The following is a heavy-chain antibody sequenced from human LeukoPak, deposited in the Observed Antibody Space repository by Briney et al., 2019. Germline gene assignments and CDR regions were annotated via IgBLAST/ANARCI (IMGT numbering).Heavy chain of an antibody. J-gene: IGHJ4*02. Sequence: GGSLRLSCAASGLTFSSYWMSWVRQAPGKGLEWVANIKQDGSVKYYVDSVKGRFTISRDNAKNSLYLQMNSLRAEDTAVYYCWAVAAQLGDYWGQGTLVTVSS. CDR1: GLTFSSYW. D-gene: IGHD6-19*01. CDR3: WAVAAQLGDY. CDR2: IKQDGSVK. V-gene: IGHV3-7*01.